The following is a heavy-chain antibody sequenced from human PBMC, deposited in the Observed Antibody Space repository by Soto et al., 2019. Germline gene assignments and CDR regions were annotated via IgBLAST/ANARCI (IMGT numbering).Heavy chain of an antibody. V-gene: IGHV3-7*03. J-gene: IGHJ6*02. D-gene: IGHD5-12*01. Sequence: EVQLVESGGGLVQPGGSLRLSCAASGLTFSKYWMTWVRQAPGKGLEWVANIKHDGSEQYYVGSVKGRFAISRDNAKNSRFLQMNSLRAEDTAVYYCASVPGSPGYHGLDVWGQGTTVTVSS. CDR2: IKHDGSEQ. CDR3: ASVPGSPGYHGLDV. CDR1: GLTFSKYW.